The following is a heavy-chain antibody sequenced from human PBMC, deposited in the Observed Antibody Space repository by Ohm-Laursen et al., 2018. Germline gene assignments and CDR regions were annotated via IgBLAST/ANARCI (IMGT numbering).Heavy chain of an antibody. V-gene: IGHV3-23*01. D-gene: IGHD2-15*01. CDR2: ISSSGSNT. J-gene: IGHJ3*02. CDR1: GFTFSSYA. CDR3: AKRIGGPNAVDI. Sequence: SLRLSCTASGFTFSSYAMKWVRQAPGKGLEWVSAISSSGSNTYYADSVKGRFTISRDNSKNTLYLQMNSLRAEDTAVYYCAKRIGGPNAVDIWGQGTMVTVSS.